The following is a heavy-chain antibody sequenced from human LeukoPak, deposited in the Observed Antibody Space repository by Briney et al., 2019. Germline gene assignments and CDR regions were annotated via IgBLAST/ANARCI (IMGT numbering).Heavy chain of an antibody. Sequence: ASVTVSFKASGYTFTRYDVNWVRQATGQGPEWRGWRNGNTGNTGYAQKFQGRVTMTRDTSISTAYMELSSLSSDDTAIYYCARGNSYGSPYGMDVWGQGTTVTVS. D-gene: IGHD5-18*01. CDR2: RNGNTGNT. J-gene: IGHJ6*02. CDR1: GYTFTRYD. CDR3: ARGNSYGSPYGMDV. V-gene: IGHV1-8*01.